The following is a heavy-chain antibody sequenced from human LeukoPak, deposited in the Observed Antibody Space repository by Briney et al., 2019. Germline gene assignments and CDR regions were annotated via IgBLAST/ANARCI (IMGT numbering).Heavy chain of an antibody. J-gene: IGHJ4*02. CDR1: GYTFTGYY. V-gene: IGHV1-2*02. D-gene: IGHD3-3*01. Sequence: ASVKVSCKASGYTFTGYYMHWVRQAPGQGLEWMGWINPNSGGTNYAQKFQGRVTMTRDTSISTAYMELSRLRSDDTAVYYCARVRIGRFLEWLLTYWGQGTLVTVSS. CDR2: INPNSGGT. CDR3: ARVRIGRFLEWLLTY.